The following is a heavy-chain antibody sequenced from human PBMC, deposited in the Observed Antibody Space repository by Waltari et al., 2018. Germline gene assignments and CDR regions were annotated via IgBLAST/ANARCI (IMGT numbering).Heavy chain of an antibody. D-gene: IGHD3-22*01. CDR2: ISSSGTII. J-gene: IGHJ4*02. CDR3: NSYYYDSSGYYYIDY. V-gene: IGHV3-48*03. CDR1: AFTFSSYE. Sequence: EVHLVESGGGLVQPGGSLRLSCAASAFTFSSYEMNWVLRAPGKGLEWVSYISSSGTIIYYADSVKGRFTISRDNAKKSLYLQMNSLRAEDTAVYYCNSYYYDSSGYYYIDYWGQGTLVTVSS.